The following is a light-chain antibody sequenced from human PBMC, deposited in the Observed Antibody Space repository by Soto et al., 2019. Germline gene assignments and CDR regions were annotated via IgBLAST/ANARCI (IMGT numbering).Light chain of an antibody. CDR3: RNYYTAPEA. CDR1: QGISNY. J-gene: IGKJ1*01. CDR2: ATS. Sequence: DIQMTQSPSSLSASVGDRITNTCRASQGISNYLARYQQSPEGVPNLLIYATSTLPSGVPSRYSGSGSGTDFTLTISSLQPEDVATYYCRNYYTAPEAFGQGTKVEI. V-gene: IGKV1-27*01.